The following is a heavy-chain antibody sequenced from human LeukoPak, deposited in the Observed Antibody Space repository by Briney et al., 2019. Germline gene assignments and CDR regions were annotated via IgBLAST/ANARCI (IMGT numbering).Heavy chain of an antibody. J-gene: IGHJ5*02. V-gene: IGHV1-18*01. D-gene: IGHD1-14*01. CDR3: ARDPYHRLGPPLDL. CDR1: GYTFFSYD. CDR2: ISTSNGDT. Sequence: GASVKVSCKASGYTFFSYDITWVRQAPGQGLEWIGRISTSNGDTNYAAKLQGRVTMTTDTSTNTVYMELGSLTFDDTAVYFCARDPYHRLGPPLDLWGQGTLVTVSS.